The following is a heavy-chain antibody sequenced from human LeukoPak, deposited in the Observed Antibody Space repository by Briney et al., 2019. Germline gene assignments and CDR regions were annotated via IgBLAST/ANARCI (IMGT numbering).Heavy chain of an antibody. CDR3: ARMGYSGYDFDY. Sequence: SETLSLTCTVSGGSISSSGYYWGLIRQPPGKGLEWIGSVYSSGSTYYNPSLKSRVTISVDTSKNQFSLKLSSVTAADTAVYYCARMGYSGYDFDYWGQGTLVTVSS. CDR1: GGSISSSGYY. D-gene: IGHD5-12*01. J-gene: IGHJ4*02. V-gene: IGHV4-39*07. CDR2: VYSSGST.